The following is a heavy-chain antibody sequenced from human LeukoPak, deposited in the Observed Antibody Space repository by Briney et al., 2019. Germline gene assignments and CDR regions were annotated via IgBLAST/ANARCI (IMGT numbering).Heavy chain of an antibody. CDR2: IYYSGST. D-gene: IGHD3-10*01. CDR3: ARTGFNYYGSGTYFDY. Sequence: SETLSLTCTVSGGSISSSSYYWGWIRQPPGKGLEWIGSIYYSGSTYYNPSLKSRVTISVDTSKNQFSLKLSSVTAADTAVYYCARTGFNYYGSGTYFDYWGQGTLVTVSS. V-gene: IGHV4-39*01. CDR1: GGSISSSSYY. J-gene: IGHJ4*02.